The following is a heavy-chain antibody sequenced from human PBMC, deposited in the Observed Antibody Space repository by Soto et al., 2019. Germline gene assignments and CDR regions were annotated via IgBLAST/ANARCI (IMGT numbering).Heavy chain of an antibody. CDR3: ARLGGYCSRTSCYGFYGMDV. Sequence: PSETLSLTCAVYGGSFSGYYWSWIRQPPGKGLEWIGEINHSGSTNYNPSLKSRVTISVDTSKNQFSLKLSSVTAADTGVYYCARLGGYCSRTSCYGFYGMDVWGQGTTVTVSS. V-gene: IGHV4-34*01. J-gene: IGHJ6*02. CDR2: INHSGST. CDR1: GGSFSGYY. D-gene: IGHD2-2*01.